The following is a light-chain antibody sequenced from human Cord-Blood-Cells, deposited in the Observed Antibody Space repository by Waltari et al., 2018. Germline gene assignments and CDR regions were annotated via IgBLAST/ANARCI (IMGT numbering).Light chain of an antibody. Sequence: EIVMTRSTPTLSASPGERATLSCRASQSVSSNLAWYQQKPGQAPRLLIYGASTRATGIPARFSGSGSGTEFTLTISSLQSEDFAVYYCQQYNNWPPYTFGQGTKLEIK. CDR2: GAS. CDR3: QQYNNWPPYT. J-gene: IGKJ2*01. CDR1: QSVSSN. V-gene: IGKV3-15*01.